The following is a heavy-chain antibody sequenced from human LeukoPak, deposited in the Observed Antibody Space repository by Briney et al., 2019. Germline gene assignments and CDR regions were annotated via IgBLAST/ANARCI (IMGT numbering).Heavy chain of an antibody. CDR1: GGSLNTYR. CDR3: ARHRTSDEHGTNWEYYFDY. V-gene: IGHV4-59*01. Sequence: PSETLSLTCTVSGGSLNTYRWSWLRQTPAKGLEWIGYDYYTGSTNYNPSLESRVTMSLDRSNNQFSLRLKSVTAADTAVYYCARHRTSDEHGTNWEYYFDYWGQGTLVTVSA. J-gene: IGHJ4*02. CDR2: DYYTGST. D-gene: IGHD1-1*01.